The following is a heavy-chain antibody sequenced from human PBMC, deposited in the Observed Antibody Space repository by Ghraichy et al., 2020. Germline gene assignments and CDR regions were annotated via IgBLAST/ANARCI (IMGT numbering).Heavy chain of an antibody. CDR3: VKDEGRELPPEAFDI. CDR1: GFTFSSYA. V-gene: IGHV3-64D*06. Sequence: GGSLRLSCSASGFTFSSYAMHWVRQAPGKGLEYVSAISSNGGSTYYADSVKGRFTISRDNSKNTLYLQMSSLRAEDTAVYYCVKDEGRELPPEAFDIWGQGTMVTVSS. CDR2: ISSNGGST. J-gene: IGHJ3*02. D-gene: IGHD1-26*01.